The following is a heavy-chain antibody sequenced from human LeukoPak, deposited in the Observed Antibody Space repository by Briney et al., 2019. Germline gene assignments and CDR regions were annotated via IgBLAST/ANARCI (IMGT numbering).Heavy chain of an antibody. V-gene: IGHV4-34*01. J-gene: IGHJ4*02. CDR1: GGSFSGYY. CDR3: ARDGVLYCSGGSCYPHFDY. D-gene: IGHD2-15*01. Sequence: SETLSLTCAVYGGSFSGYYWSWIRQPPGKGLEWIGQINHSGSTNYNPSLKSRVTISVDTSKNQFSLKLSSVTAADTAVYYCARDGVLYCSGGSCYPHFDYWGQGTLATVSS. CDR2: INHSGST.